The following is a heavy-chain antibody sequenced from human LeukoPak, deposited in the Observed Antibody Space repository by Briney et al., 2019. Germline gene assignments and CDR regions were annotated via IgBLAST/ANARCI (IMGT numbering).Heavy chain of an antibody. D-gene: IGHD5-24*01. CDR2: IYYSGST. V-gene: IGHV4-59*01. CDR1: GGSISSYY. Sequence: SETLSLTCTVSGGSISSYYWSWIRQPPGKGLEWIGYIYYSGSTNYNPSLKSRVTISVDTSKNQFSLKLSSVTAADTAVYYCARGGGMGHYYYYMDVWGKGTTVTISS. J-gene: IGHJ6*03. CDR3: ARGGGMGHYYYYMDV.